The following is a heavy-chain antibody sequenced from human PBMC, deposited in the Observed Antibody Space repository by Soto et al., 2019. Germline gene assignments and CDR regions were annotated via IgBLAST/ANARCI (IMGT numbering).Heavy chain of an antibody. D-gene: IGHD1-26*01. CDR3: AGAVEIMAATFAWCGP. CDR1: GGTFSSYA. Sequence: SVKVSCKASGGTFSSYAISWVRQAPGQGLEWMGGIIPIFGTANYAQKFQGRVTITADESTSTAYMELSSLRSEDTAVYYCAGAVEIMAATFAWCGPWDRGPLFAISS. J-gene: IGHJ5*02. V-gene: IGHV1-69*13. CDR2: IIPIFGTA.